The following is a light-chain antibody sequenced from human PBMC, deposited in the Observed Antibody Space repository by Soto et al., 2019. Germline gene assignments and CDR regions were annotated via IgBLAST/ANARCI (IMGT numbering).Light chain of an antibody. CDR3: NSCTSTHIYL. V-gene: IGLV2-14*01. Sequence: QSVLTEPATVSGSPGQSITISCTGTGSDVGHNNFVSWYQQHPGKAPKLMIYDVFHRPSGVPNRFSGSKSGNTAFLTISSPHTQDAAHYHCNSCTSTHIYLFVTGTKV. CDR1: GSDVGHNNF. J-gene: IGLJ1*01. CDR2: DVF.